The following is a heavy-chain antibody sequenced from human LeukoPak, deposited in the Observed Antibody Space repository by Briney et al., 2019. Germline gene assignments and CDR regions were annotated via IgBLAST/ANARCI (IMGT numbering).Heavy chain of an antibody. CDR3: ARERGDGYNFGY. Sequence: ALVKVSCKASGYTFTNYDINWVRQATGQGLEWMGWMNPNSGNTGYAQKFQGRVTITRNTSISTAYMELSSLRSADTAVYYCARERGDGYNFGYWGQGTLVTVSS. CDR2: MNPNSGNT. D-gene: IGHD5-24*01. V-gene: IGHV1-8*03. J-gene: IGHJ4*02. CDR1: GYTFTNYD.